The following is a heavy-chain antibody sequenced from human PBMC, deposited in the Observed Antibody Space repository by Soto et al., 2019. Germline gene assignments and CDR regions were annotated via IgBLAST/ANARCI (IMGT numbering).Heavy chain of an antibody. CDR1: GFTFSSYA. CDR3: AKLVGRRLPQGGFWYFDL. V-gene: IGHV3-23*01. J-gene: IGHJ2*01. D-gene: IGHD1-26*01. Sequence: GGSLRLSCAASGFTFSSYAMSWVRQAPGKGLEWVSAISGSGGSTYYADSVKGRFTISRDNSKNTLYLQMNSLRAEDTAVYYCAKLVGRRLPQGGFWYFDLWGRGTLVTVSS. CDR2: ISGSGGST.